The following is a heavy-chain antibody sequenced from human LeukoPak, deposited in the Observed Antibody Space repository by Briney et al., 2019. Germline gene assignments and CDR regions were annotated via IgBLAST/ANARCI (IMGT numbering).Heavy chain of an antibody. V-gene: IGHV1-69*13. J-gene: IGHJ4*02. CDR3: ARGYCSSTSCYYQYYFDY. CDR2: IIPIFGTA. Sequence: ASVKVSCKASGGTFSSYAISWVRQAPGQGLEWMGGIIPIFGTANYAQKFQGRVTITADESTSTAYMELGSLRSEDTAVYYCARGYCSSTSCYYQYYFDYWGQGTLVTVSS. D-gene: IGHD2-2*01. CDR1: GGTFSSYA.